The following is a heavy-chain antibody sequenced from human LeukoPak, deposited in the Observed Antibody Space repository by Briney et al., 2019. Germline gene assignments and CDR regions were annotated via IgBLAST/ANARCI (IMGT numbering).Heavy chain of an antibody. J-gene: IGHJ4*02. D-gene: IGHD4-17*01. CDR2: IYYSGST. Sequence: SETLSLTCTVSGRSISSYYWSWLRQPPGKGLEWIGYIYYSGSTNYNPSLKSRVTISVDTSKNQSSLKLSSVTAADTAVYYCARVHPSTVTWSYYVDYWGQGTLVTVSS. CDR3: ARVHPSTVTWSYYVDY. CDR1: GRSISSYY. V-gene: IGHV4-59*08.